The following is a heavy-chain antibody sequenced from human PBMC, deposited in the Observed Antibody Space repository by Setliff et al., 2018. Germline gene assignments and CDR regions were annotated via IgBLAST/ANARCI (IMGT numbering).Heavy chain of an antibody. J-gene: IGHJ4*02. CDR2: IYHSGST. V-gene: IGHV4-39*07. CDR3: ARVAYPNGGSCRYFDN. Sequence: SETLSLTCTVSGASISSGTYYWAWIRQPPGKGLEWIGEIYHSGSTNYNPSLKSRVTISVDKSKNQFSLKLSSVTAADTAVYYCARVAYPNGGSCRYFDNWGQGTLVTVSS. CDR1: GASISSGTYY. D-gene: IGHD2-15*01.